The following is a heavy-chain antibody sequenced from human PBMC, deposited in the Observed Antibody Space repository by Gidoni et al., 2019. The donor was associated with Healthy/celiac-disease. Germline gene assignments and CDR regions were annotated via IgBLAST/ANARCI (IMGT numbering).Heavy chain of an antibody. Sequence: SVKVSCKASGYTFTSYYMHWVRQAPGQGLEWMGIINPSGGSTSYAQKFQGRVTMTRDTSTSTVYMELSSLRSEDTAVYYCARADCSSTSCPRSGYYMDVWGKGTTVTVSS. CDR1: GYTFTSYY. J-gene: IGHJ6*03. CDR3: ARADCSSTSCPRSGYYMDV. V-gene: IGHV1-46*03. D-gene: IGHD2-2*01. CDR2: INPSGGST.